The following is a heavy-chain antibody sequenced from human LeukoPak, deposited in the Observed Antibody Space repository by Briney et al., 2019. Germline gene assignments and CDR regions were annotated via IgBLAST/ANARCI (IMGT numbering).Heavy chain of an antibody. CDR1: GAPISTYY. CDR2: IYYTGST. J-gene: IGHJ5*02. V-gene: IGHV4-59*01. Sequence: SETLSLTCTVSGAPISTYYWSWLRQPPGEGLEWIGYIYYTGSTSYNPSLKSRITISVDTSKNQFSLKLRSVTAADTAIYYCAGDFDFWSGLDPWGQGTLVTVSS. D-gene: IGHD3-3*01. CDR3: AGDFDFWSGLDP.